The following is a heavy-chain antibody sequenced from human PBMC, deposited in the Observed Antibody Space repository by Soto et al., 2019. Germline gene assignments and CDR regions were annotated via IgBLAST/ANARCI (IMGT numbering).Heavy chain of an antibody. CDR3: AREAPYCSSAACTKFYDRDV. V-gene: IGHV1-69*01. CDR2: IIPILNSA. D-gene: IGHD2-2*01. CDR1: GGTFGSYA. J-gene: IGHJ6*02. Sequence: QVQLVQSGAEVKKPGSSVKVSCKASGGTFGSYAITWVRRAPGQGLEWLGGIIPILNSAAYAQKFKGRFIITADEVTNTAYMELCSLRFDDKAVYYCAREAPYCSSAACTKFYDRDVWGQGTTVTVAS.